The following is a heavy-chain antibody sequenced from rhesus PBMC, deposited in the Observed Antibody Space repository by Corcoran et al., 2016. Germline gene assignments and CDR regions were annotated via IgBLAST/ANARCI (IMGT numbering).Heavy chain of an antibody. V-gene: IGHV3-28*02. CDR2: INSGGGST. J-gene: IGHJ4*01. CDR1: GFTFRNYW. CDR3: AKEKYDNNYYFDF. Sequence: EVQLVESGGGLAKPGGSLRLSCAASGFTFRNYWMYWVRQALGQGLEWISTINSGGGSTYYADSVKGRFTISRENAKNTLYLQMNSLRAEDTAVYYCAKEKYDNNYYFDFWGQGVLVTVSS. D-gene: IGHD3-40*01.